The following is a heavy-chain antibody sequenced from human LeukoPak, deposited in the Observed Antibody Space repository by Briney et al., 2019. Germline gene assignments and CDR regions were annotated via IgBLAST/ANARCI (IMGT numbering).Heavy chain of an antibody. CDR3: ARASRRITMVRGVKSAFDI. CDR2: IYTSGST. D-gene: IGHD3-10*01. V-gene: IGHV4-61*02. Sequence: SQTLSLTCTVSGGSISSGSYYWSWIRQPAGKGLEWIGRIYTSGSTNYNPSLKSRVTISVDKSKNQFSLKLSSVTAADTAVYYCARASRRITMVRGVKSAFDIWGQGTMVTVSS. J-gene: IGHJ3*02. CDR1: GGSISSGSYY.